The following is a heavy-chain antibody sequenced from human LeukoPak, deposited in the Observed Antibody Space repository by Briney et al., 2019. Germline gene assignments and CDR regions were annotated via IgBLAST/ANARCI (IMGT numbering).Heavy chain of an antibody. CDR3: ATEKGDSPDY. D-gene: IGHD2-21*01. CDR2: ISGSGANT. CDR1: GFTVSSNY. V-gene: IGHV3-23*01. Sequence: GGSLRLSCAASGFTVSSNYMSWVRQAPGKGLEWVSGISGSGANTYYADSVKGRFTISRDNSKNTLYLQMNSLRADDTAVYYCATEKGDSPDYWGQGTLVTVSS. J-gene: IGHJ4*02.